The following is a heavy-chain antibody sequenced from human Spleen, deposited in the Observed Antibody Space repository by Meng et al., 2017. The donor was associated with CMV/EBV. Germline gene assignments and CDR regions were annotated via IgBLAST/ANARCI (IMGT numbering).Heavy chain of an antibody. CDR1: GYTFTGYY. CDR2: IIPILGIA. D-gene: IGHD6-13*01. Sequence: SVKVSCKASGYTFTGYYMHWVRQAPGQGLEWMGGIIPILGIANYAQKFQGRVTITADKSTSTAYMELSSLRSEDTAVYYCARDIAAAQYYFDYWGQGTLVTVSS. J-gene: IGHJ4*02. V-gene: IGHV1-69*10. CDR3: ARDIAAAQYYFDY.